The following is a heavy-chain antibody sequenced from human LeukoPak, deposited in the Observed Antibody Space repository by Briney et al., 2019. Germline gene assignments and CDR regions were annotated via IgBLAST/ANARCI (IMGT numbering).Heavy chain of an antibody. V-gene: IGHV4-59*01. CDR2: IYYSGST. CDR1: GASLCNYY. Sequence: SETLSLTCNVSGASLCNYYWSWIRQSPGKGLEWIGFIYYSGSTNYNPSLGSRVSISFDTSRNYFSLKLSSVAAADTAVYYCARGGDYAVPDFDYWGQGTLVTVSS. D-gene: IGHD4-17*01. CDR3: ARGGDYAVPDFDY. J-gene: IGHJ4*02.